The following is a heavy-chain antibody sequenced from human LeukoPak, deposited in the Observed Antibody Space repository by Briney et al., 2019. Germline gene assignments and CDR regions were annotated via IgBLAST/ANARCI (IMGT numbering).Heavy chain of an antibody. Sequence: ASVKVSCKVSGYTLTELSMHWVRQAPGKGLEWMGGFDPEDGETIYAQKFQGRVTMTEDTSTDTAYMELSSLRSEDTAVYYCATGFATCPLCDYYHGMDVWGQGTTVTVSS. J-gene: IGHJ6*02. V-gene: IGHV1-24*01. CDR2: FDPEDGET. CDR3: ATGFATCPLCDYYHGMDV. CDR1: GYTLTELS. D-gene: IGHD3-10*01.